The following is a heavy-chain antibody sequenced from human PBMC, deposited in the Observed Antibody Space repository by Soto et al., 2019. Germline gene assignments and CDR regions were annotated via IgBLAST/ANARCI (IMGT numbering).Heavy chain of an antibody. V-gene: IGHV1-18*04. CDR3: ARDHGVLRYFDWLLLGMFDP. D-gene: IGHD3-9*01. Sequence: ASVKVSCKASGYTFTSYGISWVRQAPGQGLEWMGWISAYNGNTNYAQKLQGRVTMTTDTSTSTAYMELRSLRSDDTAVYYCARDHGVLRYFDWLLLGMFDPWGQGTLVTVS. CDR2: ISAYNGNT. J-gene: IGHJ5*02. CDR1: GYTFTSYG.